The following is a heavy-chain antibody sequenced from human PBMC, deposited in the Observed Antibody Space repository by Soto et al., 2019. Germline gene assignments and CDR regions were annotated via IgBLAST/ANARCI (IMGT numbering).Heavy chain of an antibody. CDR3: ARSRTSSWSHFEY. CDR2: ISSSSSYT. D-gene: IGHD6-13*01. V-gene: IGHV3-11*05. J-gene: IGHJ4*02. Sequence: QVQLVESGGGLVKPGGSLRLSCAASGFTFSDYYINWLRPAPGQGLELVSFISSSSSYTNYADSVMGRFTISRDNANNLVFLQMNSLRAEDTAVDYCARSRTSSWSHFEYWGQGTLATVSS. CDR1: GFTFSDYY.